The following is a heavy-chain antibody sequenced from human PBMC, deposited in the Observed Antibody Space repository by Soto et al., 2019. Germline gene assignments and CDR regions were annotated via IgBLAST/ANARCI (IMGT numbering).Heavy chain of an antibody. V-gene: IGHV4-4*02. J-gene: IGHJ5*02. Sequence: QVQLQESGPGVVKPSGTLSLTCAVSGGSISSSNWWSWVRQPPGKGLEWIGEIYHSGSTSYNPSLKSRVTISVDKSKNQFSLKLSSVTPADTAVYYCARMGVGYLLLRGSWFDPWGQGTLVTVSS. CDR2: IYHSGST. CDR1: GGSISSSNW. D-gene: IGHD2-2*01. CDR3: ARMGVGYLLLRGSWFDP.